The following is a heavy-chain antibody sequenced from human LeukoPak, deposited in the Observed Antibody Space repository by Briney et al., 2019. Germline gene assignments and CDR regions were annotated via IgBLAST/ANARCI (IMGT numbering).Heavy chain of an antibody. CDR1: GGSISSYY. D-gene: IGHD1-1*01. V-gene: IGHV4-59*08. CDR2: IYYSGST. J-gene: IGHJ6*02. CDR3: ARPLRRNDGMDV. Sequence: SGTLSLTCTVSGGSISSYYWSWIRQPPGKGLGWIGYIYYSGSTNYNPSLKSRVTISVDTSKNQFSLKLSSVTAADTAVYYCARPLRRNDGMDVWGQGTTVIVSS.